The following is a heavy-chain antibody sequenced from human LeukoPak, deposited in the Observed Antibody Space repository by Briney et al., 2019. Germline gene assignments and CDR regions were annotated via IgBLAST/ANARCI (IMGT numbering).Heavy chain of an antibody. CDR2: IYYSGST. V-gene: IGHV4-39*01. CDR1: GGSISSYY. J-gene: IGHJ6*03. D-gene: IGHD4-17*01. Sequence: SENPSLTCSVSGGSISSYYWGWIRQPPGKGLEWIGSIYYSGSTYYNPSLKSRVTISVDTSKNQFSLKLSSVTAADTAVYYCARVRGDYGEDSYYYYMDVWGKGTTVTISS. CDR3: ARVRGDYGEDSYYYYMDV.